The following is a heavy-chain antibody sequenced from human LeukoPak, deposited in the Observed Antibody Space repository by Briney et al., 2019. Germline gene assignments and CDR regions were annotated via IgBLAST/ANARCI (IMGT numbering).Heavy chain of an antibody. Sequence: SVKVSCKASGGTFSSYAISWVRQAPGQGLEWMGRIIPIFGTANYAQKFQGRVTITTDESTSTAYMELSSLRSEDTAVYYCARDGYCRSTSCPMGDYWGQGTLVTVSS. CDR2: IIPIFGTA. CDR3: ARDGYCRSTSCPMGDY. CDR1: GGTFSSYA. V-gene: IGHV1-69*05. J-gene: IGHJ4*02. D-gene: IGHD2-2*03.